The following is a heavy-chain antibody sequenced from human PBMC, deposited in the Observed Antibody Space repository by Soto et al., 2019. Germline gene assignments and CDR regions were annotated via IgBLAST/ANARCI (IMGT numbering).Heavy chain of an antibody. V-gene: IGHV4-59*02. CDR3: AAPPTAGPYRGAFDY. J-gene: IGHJ4*02. CDR1: RDCVSTYD. CDR2: VYHSGTA. D-gene: IGHD3-10*01. Sequence: SGNLALASTVSRDCVSTYDWTWIRQSPGKGPEWIGYVYHSGTANYNASLESRVTMSLDTSKNQFSLKLSAVTTADTAVYYCAAPPTAGPYRGAFDYWIQGTLVT.